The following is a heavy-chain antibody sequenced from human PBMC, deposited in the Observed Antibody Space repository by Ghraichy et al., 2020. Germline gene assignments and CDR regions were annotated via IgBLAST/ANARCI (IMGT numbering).Heavy chain of an antibody. D-gene: IGHD4-17*01. J-gene: IGHJ6*02. CDR1: GFTVSSNY. V-gene: IGHV3-53*04. CDR3: AGELLVGGDYPPDGMDV. Sequence: GGSLRLSCAASGFTVSSNYMSWVRQAPGKGLEWVSVIYSGGSTYYADSVKDRFTISRNNTKNTLYLQINSLRAEDTAVYYWAGELLVGGDYPPDGMDVWDQGTTVTVSS. CDR2: IYSGGST.